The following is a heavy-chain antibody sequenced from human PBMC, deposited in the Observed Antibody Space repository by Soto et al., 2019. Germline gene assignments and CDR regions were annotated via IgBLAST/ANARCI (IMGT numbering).Heavy chain of an antibody. V-gene: IGHV4-59*08. D-gene: IGHD2-15*01. CDR3: ARTPGDCSGGSCYHGATFDY. J-gene: IGHJ4*02. CDR1: GGSISSYY. CDR2: IYYSGST. Sequence: SETLSLTCTVSGGSISSYYWSWIRQPPGKGLEWIGYIYYSGSTNYNPSLKSRVTISVDTSKNQFSLKLSSVTAADTAMYYCARTPGDCSGGSCYHGATFDYWGQGTLVTVS.